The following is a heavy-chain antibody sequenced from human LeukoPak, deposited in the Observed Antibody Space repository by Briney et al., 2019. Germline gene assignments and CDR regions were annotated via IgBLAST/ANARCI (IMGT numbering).Heavy chain of an antibody. J-gene: IGHJ6*03. CDR3: ARDYGVNEGYYYYMDV. D-gene: IGHD4-17*01. CDR2: IYYSGST. Sequence: SETLSLTCTVSGGSISSSSYYWGWIRQPPGKGLEWIGSIYYSGSTYYNPSLKSRVTISVDTSKNQFSLKLSSVTAADTAVYYCARDYGVNEGYYYYMDVWGKGTTVTVSS. V-gene: IGHV4-39*07. CDR1: GGSISSSSYY.